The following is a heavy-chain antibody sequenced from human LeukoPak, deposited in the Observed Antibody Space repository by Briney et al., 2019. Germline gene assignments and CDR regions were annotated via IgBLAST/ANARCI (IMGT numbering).Heavy chain of an antibody. Sequence: GGSLRLSCTASGFTFSNYGMHWVRQAPGKGLEWVADLSYDGTNKYYADSVKGRFTISRDNSKNTVYLQMNSLRADDTAVYYCAKQGSGQSFDHWGQGTLVTVSS. V-gene: IGHV3-30*18. D-gene: IGHD6-19*01. CDR3: AKQGSGQSFDH. J-gene: IGHJ4*02. CDR2: LSYDGTNK. CDR1: GFTFSNYG.